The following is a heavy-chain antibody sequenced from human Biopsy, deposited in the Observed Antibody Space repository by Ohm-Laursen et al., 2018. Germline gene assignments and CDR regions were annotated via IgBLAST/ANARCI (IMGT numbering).Heavy chain of an antibody. D-gene: IGHD6-19*01. CDR2: INPSGGST. CDR1: GYIFTSYY. Sequence: ASVKVSCKASGYIFTSYYIHWVRQAPGQGLEWMASINPSGGSTTYAQRFQGRLIMTRDTSTSSIYMELSSLRSEDTAIYFCARAVAGTGGVFDSWGKGTLVTVSS. J-gene: IGHJ4*02. V-gene: IGHV1-46*01. CDR3: ARAVAGTGGVFDS.